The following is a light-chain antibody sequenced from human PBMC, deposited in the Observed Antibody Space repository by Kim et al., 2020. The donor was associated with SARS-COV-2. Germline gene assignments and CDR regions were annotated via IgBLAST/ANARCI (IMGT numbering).Light chain of an antibody. CDR1: QSISSY. J-gene: IGKJ4*01. CDR2: AAS. CDR3: QQSYSTPLT. Sequence: DIQMTQSPSSLSASVGDRVTITCRASQSISSYLNWYQQKPGKAPKLLIYAASSLQSGVPSRFSGSGSGTDFTLTISSLQPEDFATYFCQQSYSTPLTFGGGTTVYIK. V-gene: IGKV1-39*01.